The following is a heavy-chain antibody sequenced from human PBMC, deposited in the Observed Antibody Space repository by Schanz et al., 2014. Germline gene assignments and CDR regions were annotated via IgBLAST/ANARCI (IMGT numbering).Heavy chain of an antibody. J-gene: IGHJ5*02. D-gene: IGHD1-1*01. CDR1: RFTVTNAW. CDR2: IGTSGGT. Sequence: EVQLVESGGGLVKPGGSLTLSCAASRFTVTNAWMSWVRQAPGKGLEWVSTIGTSGGTNYAESVKGRFTISRDNSKNTLYLQMNSLRAEDTAVYYCARGRVLESWGQGTLVTVSS. CDR3: ARGRVLES. V-gene: IGHV3-66*01.